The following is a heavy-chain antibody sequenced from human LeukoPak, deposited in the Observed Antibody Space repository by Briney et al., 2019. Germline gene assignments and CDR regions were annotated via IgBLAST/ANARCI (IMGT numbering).Heavy chain of an antibody. V-gene: IGHV3-66*02. Sequence: GGSLRLSCALSGITVSQNDMSWVRQAPGRGLEWVSLIYTDGATHYADSVKGRFIISRDNFRNTVYLQMNSLRPEDTAVYFCARDRAGSKPWVEFDLWGQGTLVTVSS. CDR2: IYTDGAT. D-gene: IGHD3-10*01. CDR1: GITVSQND. J-gene: IGHJ5*02. CDR3: ARDRAGSKPWVEFDL.